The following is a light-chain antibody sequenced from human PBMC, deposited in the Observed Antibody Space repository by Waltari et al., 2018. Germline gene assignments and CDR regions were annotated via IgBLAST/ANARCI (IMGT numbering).Light chain of an antibody. CDR2: AAS. Sequence: DIQITQSPSSLSASVGDRVTITCRASQTISSYLAWYQQKPGKVPKLLIYAASSLESGVPSRFSGSGSGTEFTLTISSLQPEDFATYYCQQHNSHPLTFGGGTKVEIK. J-gene: IGKJ4*01. V-gene: IGKV1-17*03. CDR1: QTISSY. CDR3: QQHNSHPLT.